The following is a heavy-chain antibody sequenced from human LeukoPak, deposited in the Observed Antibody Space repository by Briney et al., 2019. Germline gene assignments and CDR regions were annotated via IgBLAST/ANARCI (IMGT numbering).Heavy chain of an antibody. Sequence: TGGSLRLSCAASGFTFSNCAMGWFRQAPGKGLEWISAISGSGGITYYADSVKGRFTISRDNSKNTLYLQLNSLSAEDTAVYYCANDGRDGSSSYWGQGTLVTVSS. CDR1: GFTFSNCA. V-gene: IGHV3-23*01. D-gene: IGHD6-6*01. CDR2: ISGSGGIT. J-gene: IGHJ4*02. CDR3: ANDGRDGSSSY.